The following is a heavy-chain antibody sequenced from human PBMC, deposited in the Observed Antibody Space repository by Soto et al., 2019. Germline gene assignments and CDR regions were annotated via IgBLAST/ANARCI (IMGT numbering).Heavy chain of an antibody. CDR3: ARDNGIEGSFDP. V-gene: IGHV3-48*02. CDR1: GFTFSSYS. CDR2: ISISSTTI. Sequence: EVQLVESGGGLVQPGVSLRLSCAASGFTFSSYSMNWVRQAPGKGMEWVSYISISSTTIYYADSVKGRFTISRDDAKNSLYLQMNSLRDEDTSVYYCARDNGIEGSFDPWGQGTLVTVSS. J-gene: IGHJ5*02.